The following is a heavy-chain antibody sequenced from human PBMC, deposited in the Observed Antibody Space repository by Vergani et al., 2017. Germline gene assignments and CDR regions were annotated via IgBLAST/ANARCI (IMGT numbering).Heavy chain of an antibody. CDR1: GYTFTSYA. CDR3: ARGGDGYNTRGAFFDY. Sequence: QVQLVQSGAEVKKPGASVKVSCKASGYTFTSYAMHWVRQAPGQRLEWMGWINAGNGNTKYSQKFQGRVTITRDTSASTAYMELSSLRSEDTAVYYCARGGDGYNTRGAFFDYWGQGTLVTVSS. CDR2: INAGNGNT. J-gene: IGHJ4*02. D-gene: IGHD5-24*01. V-gene: IGHV1-3*01.